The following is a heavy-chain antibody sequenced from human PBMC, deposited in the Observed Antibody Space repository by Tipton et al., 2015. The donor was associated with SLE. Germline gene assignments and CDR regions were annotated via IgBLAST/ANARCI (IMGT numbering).Heavy chain of an antibody. V-gene: IGHV4-61*09. CDR3: AGVKSIFGVVIIDY. D-gene: IGHD3-3*01. Sequence: TLSLTCTVSGGSISSSSYYWGWIRQPPGKGLEWIGHIYTSGSTNYNPSLKSRVTISVDTSTNQFSLKLSSVTAADTAVYYCAGVKSIFGVVIIDYWGQGTLVTVSS. J-gene: IGHJ4*02. CDR1: GGSISSSSYY. CDR2: IYTSGST.